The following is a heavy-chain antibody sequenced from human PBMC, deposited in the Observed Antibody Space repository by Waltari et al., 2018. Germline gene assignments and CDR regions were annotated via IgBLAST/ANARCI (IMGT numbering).Heavy chain of an antibody. J-gene: IGHJ6*02. CDR3: ARLMTYYFGMDV. CDR2: IYYSGST. CDR1: GGSISSHY. Sequence: QVQLQESGPGLVKPSETLSLTCTVSGGSISSHYWSWIRQPPGEGLEWIGYIYYSGSTNYTPSLKSRVTISVDTPKNLSSLKLSSVTAADTAVYYCARLMTYYFGMDVWGQGTTVTVSS. D-gene: IGHD2-21*02. V-gene: IGHV4-59*11.